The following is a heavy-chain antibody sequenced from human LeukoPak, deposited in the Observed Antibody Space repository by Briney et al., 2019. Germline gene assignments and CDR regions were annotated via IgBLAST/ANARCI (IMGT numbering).Heavy chain of an antibody. Sequence: PGGSLRLSCAASGFTFSSYLMSWVRQAPGKGLEWVANIKQDGSEKYYVDSVKGRFTISRDNAKNSLYLQMNSLRAEDTAVYYCARDTTYYGSSGSFDYWGQGTLVTVSS. CDR3: ARDTTYYGSSGSFDY. J-gene: IGHJ4*02. CDR1: GFTFSSYL. CDR2: IKQDGSEK. D-gene: IGHD3-22*01. V-gene: IGHV3-7*01.